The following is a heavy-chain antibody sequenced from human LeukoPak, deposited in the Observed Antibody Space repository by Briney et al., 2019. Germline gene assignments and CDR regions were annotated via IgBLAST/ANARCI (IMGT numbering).Heavy chain of an antibody. Sequence: GGSLRLSCAASGFTFSSYWMHWVRQAPGKGLVWVSRINTDESSTNYADSVKGRFTISRDNAKNTLYLQMNSLRAEDTAVYYCARGSYLSGSYAFDIWGQGTMVTVSS. CDR2: INTDESST. CDR1: GFTFSSYW. CDR3: ARGSYLSGSYAFDI. V-gene: IGHV3-74*01. J-gene: IGHJ3*02. D-gene: IGHD1-26*01.